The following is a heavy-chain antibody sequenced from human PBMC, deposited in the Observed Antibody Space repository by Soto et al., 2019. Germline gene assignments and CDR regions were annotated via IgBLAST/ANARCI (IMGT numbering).Heavy chain of an antibody. CDR1: GGTFSSYA. CDR2: IIPIFGTA. CDR3: ARVLTYYDFWSGSNWFDP. Sequence: SVKVSCKASGGTFSSYAISWVRQAPGQGLEWMGGIIPIFGTANYAQKFQGRVTITADESTSTAYMELSSLRSDDTAVYYCARVLTYYDFWSGSNWFDPWGLG. V-gene: IGHV1-69*13. J-gene: IGHJ5*02. D-gene: IGHD3-3*01.